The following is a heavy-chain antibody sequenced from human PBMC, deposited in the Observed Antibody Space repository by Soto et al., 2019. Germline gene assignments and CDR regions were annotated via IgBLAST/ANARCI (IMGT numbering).Heavy chain of an antibody. J-gene: IGHJ4*02. Sequence: GGSLRLSCAASGFTFSSYAMSWVRQAPGKGLEWVSAISGSGGSTYYADSVKGRFTISRDNSKNTLYLQMNSLRAEDTAVYYCAKDLEASYYYDMGVTQNYFDYWGQGTLVTVSS. CDR3: AKDLEASYYYDMGVTQNYFDY. D-gene: IGHD3-22*01. CDR2: ISGSGGST. CDR1: GFTFSSYA. V-gene: IGHV3-23*01.